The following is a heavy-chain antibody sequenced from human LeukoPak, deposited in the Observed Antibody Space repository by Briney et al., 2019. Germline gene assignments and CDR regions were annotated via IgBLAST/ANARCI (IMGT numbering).Heavy chain of an antibody. J-gene: IGHJ3*02. CDR2: IGTAGDT. Sequence: GGSLRLSCAASGFTFSSYDMHWVRQATGKGLEWVSAIGTAGDTYYPGSVKGRFTISRENAKNSLYLQMNSLRAGDTAVYYCARAIAAAGTTDAFDIWAKGQWSPSLQ. CDR1: GFTFSSYD. V-gene: IGHV3-13*01. D-gene: IGHD6-13*01. CDR3: ARAIAAAGTTDAFDI.